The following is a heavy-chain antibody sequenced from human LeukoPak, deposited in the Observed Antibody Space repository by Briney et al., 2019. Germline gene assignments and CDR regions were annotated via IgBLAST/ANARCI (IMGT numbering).Heavy chain of an antibody. J-gene: IGHJ6*02. CDR2: IYYSGST. Sequence: PSETLSLTCTVSGGSISSSSYYWGWIRQPPGKGLECIGSIYYSGSTYYNPSLKSRVTISVDTSKNQFSLKLSSVTAADTAVYYCARDRTNYYDSSGYYGGMDVWGQGTTVTVSS. V-gene: IGHV4-39*07. CDR1: GGSISSSSYY. CDR3: ARDRTNYYDSSGYYGGMDV. D-gene: IGHD3-22*01.